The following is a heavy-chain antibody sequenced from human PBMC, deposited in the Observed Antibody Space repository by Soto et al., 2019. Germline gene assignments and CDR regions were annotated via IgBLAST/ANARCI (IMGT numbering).Heavy chain of an antibody. Sequence: EVQLLESGGGLVQPGGSLRLSCAASGFTFSSYAMSWVRQAPGKGLEWVSAISGSGGSTYYADSVKGRFTISRDNSKNTLYLQMNSLRAEHTAVYYCAKTQGTGYYYYYYMDVWGKGTTVTVSS. J-gene: IGHJ6*03. CDR2: ISGSGGST. D-gene: IGHD2-8*02. CDR1: GFTFSSYA. CDR3: AKTQGTGYYYYYYMDV. V-gene: IGHV3-23*01.